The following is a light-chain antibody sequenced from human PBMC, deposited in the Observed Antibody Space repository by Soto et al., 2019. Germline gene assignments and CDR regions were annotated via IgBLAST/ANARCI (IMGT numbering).Light chain of an antibody. CDR1: SSDIGAYNY. CDR2: EVS. J-gene: IGLJ1*01. CDR3: SSYTGSSTPYV. V-gene: IGLV2-14*01. Sequence: QSALTQSASVSGSPGQSITISCTGTSSDIGAYNYVSWYQQHPCKAPKLMIYEVSNRPSGVSNRFSGSKSGNTASLTISGLQDEDEAEYYCSSYTGSSTPYVFGTGTKLTVL.